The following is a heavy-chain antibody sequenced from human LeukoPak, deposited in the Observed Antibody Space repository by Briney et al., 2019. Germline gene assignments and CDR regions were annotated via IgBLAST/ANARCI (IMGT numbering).Heavy chain of an antibody. D-gene: IGHD2-8*02. V-gene: IGHV3-7*01. CDR3: ARELVVGPAEYFQH. J-gene: IGHJ1*01. Sequence: GGSLRLSCAASGFTFSDSWMTWVRQAPGKGLEWVGNINERGSETYYADSVKGRFTVSRDNARNLLFLQMNSLRPDDTALYYCARELVVGPAEYFQHWGHGTPVTVSS. CDR2: INERGSET. CDR1: GFTFSDSW.